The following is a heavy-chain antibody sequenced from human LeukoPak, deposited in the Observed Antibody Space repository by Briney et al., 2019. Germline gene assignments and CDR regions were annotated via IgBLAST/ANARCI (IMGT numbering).Heavy chain of an antibody. CDR2: IYHSGST. D-gene: IGHD3-10*01. CDR1: GGSISSSNW. CDR3: AVGGVYLRGGAEAFDI. J-gene: IGHJ3*02. Sequence: SGTLCLTCAVSGGSISSSNWWSWVRQPPGKGLEWIGEIYHSGSTNYNPSLKSRVTISVDKSKNQFSLKLSSVTAADTAVYYCAVGGVYLRGGAEAFDIWGQGTMVTVSS. V-gene: IGHV4-4*02.